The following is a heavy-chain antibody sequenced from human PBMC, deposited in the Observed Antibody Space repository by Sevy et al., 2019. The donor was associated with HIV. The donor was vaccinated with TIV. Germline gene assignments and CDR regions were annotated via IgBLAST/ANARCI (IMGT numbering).Heavy chain of an antibody. D-gene: IGHD6-6*01. V-gene: IGHV4-59*01. Sequence: SETLSLTCTVSGDSISSYYWSWMRQPPGKGLEWIGYIHYSGSTNYNPFLKSRVTISVDTSKSQFSLNLNSVTAADTAVYFCARASGQSTSSRYFDFWGQGTLVTVSS. J-gene: IGHJ4*02. CDR1: GDSISSYY. CDR2: IHYSGST. CDR3: ARASGQSTSSRYFDF.